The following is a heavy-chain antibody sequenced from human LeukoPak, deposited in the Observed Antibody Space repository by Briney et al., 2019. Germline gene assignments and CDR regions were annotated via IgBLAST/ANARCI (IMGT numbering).Heavy chain of an antibody. J-gene: IGHJ4*02. CDR1: GYAFTTNR. CDR3: ARPGYSGSLEY. V-gene: IGHV5-51*01. Sequence: RGESLKISCKGSGYAFTTNRIGWVRQMPGKGLEWMGIIYPAGSDARYSPSFQGQVTISADKSISTAYLQWNSLKASDTAMYYCARPGYSGSLEYWGQGTLVTVSS. CDR2: IYPAGSDA. D-gene: IGHD1-26*01.